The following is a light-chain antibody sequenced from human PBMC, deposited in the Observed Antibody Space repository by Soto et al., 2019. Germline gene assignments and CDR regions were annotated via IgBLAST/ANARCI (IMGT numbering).Light chain of an antibody. CDR3: QQYNKRPQT. J-gene: IGKJ1*01. CDR2: GAS. CDR1: QSVGID. V-gene: IGKV3-15*01. Sequence: EIVMTQSPATVPVSPGERVTPSCRASQSVGIDLAWYQQKPGQAPRLLIYGASTRATDIPPSFTGSGSGTEFTLTISSLQSEDIAVYYCQQYNKRPQTLGQGTKVDIK.